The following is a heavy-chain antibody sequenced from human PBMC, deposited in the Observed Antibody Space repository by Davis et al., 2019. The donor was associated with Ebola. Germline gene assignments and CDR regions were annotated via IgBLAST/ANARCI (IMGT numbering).Heavy chain of an antibody. CDR3: ARDGVGATIVLYYFAY. J-gene: IGHJ4*02. D-gene: IGHD1-26*01. Sequence: GESLKISCAASGFTFSSYGMHWVRQAPGKGLEWVAVISYDGSNKYYADSVKGRFTISRDNSKNTLYLQMNSLRPEDTAVYYCARDGVGATIVLYYFAYWGQGTLVTVSS. CDR2: ISYDGSNK. V-gene: IGHV3-30*03. CDR1: GFTFSSYG.